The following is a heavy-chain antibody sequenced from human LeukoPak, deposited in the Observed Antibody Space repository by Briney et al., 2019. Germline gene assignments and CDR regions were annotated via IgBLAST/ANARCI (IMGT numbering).Heavy chain of an antibody. CDR3: ARAKVGATFDY. D-gene: IGHD1-26*01. J-gene: IGHJ4*02. Sequence: PGGSLRLSCAASGFTVSSNYMSWVRQAPGKGLEWVTVIYSGGTTYYADSVKGRFTISRDNSKNTLYLQMGSLRTEDMAIYYCARAKVGATFDYWGQGALVTVSS. CDR2: IYSGGTT. V-gene: IGHV3-66*01. CDR1: GFTVSSNY.